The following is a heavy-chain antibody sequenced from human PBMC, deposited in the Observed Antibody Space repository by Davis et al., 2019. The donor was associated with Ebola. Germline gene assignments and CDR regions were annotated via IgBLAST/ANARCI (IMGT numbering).Heavy chain of an antibody. CDR2: IIPILGIA. J-gene: IGHJ4*02. D-gene: IGHD6-13*01. Sequence: AASVKVSCKASGYTFTSYGISWVRQAPGQGLEWMGRIIPILGIANYAQRFQGRVTITADKSTSTAYMELSSLRSEDTAVYYCARESNAGTGGDYWGQGTLVTVSS. CDR1: GYTFTSYG. V-gene: IGHV1-69*04. CDR3: ARESNAGTGGDY.